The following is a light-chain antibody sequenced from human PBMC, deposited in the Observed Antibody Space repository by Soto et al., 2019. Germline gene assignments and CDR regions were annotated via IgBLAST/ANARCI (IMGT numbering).Light chain of an antibody. CDR2: EVS. J-gene: IGLJ2*01. V-gene: IGLV2-14*01. CDR1: SSDVGAYNY. CDR3: SSHGSSGV. Sequence: QSALTQPASVSGSPGQSITISCTGTSSDVGAYNYVSWYQQRPGKAPKLMIYEVSNRASGVSNRFSGSKSGNTASLTISGLQAEDEADYYCSSHGSSGVFGGGTQLTVL.